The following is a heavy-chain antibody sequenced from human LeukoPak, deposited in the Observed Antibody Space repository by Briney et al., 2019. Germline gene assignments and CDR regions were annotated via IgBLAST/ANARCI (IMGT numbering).Heavy chain of an antibody. CDR1: GYTFTGYY. CDR3: ARGLVGSGSYYNDY. V-gene: IGHV1-8*03. CDR2: MNPNSGNT. J-gene: IGHJ4*02. D-gene: IGHD3-10*01. Sequence: ASVKVSCKASGYTFTGYYMHWVRQAPGQGLEWMGWMNPNSGNTGYAQKFQGRVTITRNTSISTAYMELSSLRSEDTAVYYCARGLVGSGSYYNDYWGQGTLVTVSS.